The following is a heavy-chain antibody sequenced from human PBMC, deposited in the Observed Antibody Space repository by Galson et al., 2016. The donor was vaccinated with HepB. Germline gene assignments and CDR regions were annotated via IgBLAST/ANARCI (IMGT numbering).Heavy chain of an antibody. CDR1: GGSISSRGYY. CDR3: AREISQDCSGGSCYVFDY. D-gene: IGHD2-15*01. Sequence: TLSLTCTVSGGSISSRGYYWSWIRQHPGKGLEWIGYIYYSGNTHYNPSLKSRITISIDTSKNQFSLKLSSVTAADTAVYYCAREISQDCSGGSCYVFDYWGQGTLVTVSP. J-gene: IGHJ4*02. CDR2: IYYSGNT. V-gene: IGHV4-31*03.